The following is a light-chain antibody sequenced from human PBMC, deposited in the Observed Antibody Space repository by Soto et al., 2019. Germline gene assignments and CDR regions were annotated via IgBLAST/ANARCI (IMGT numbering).Light chain of an antibody. J-gene: IGLJ1*01. CDR1: SSDVGGYNY. Sequence: QSVLTQPASVSGSPGQSITISCTGTSSDVGGYNYVSWYQQHPGKAPKLMIYDVSNRPSGVSNRFSGSKSGNTASLTISGLQAEDEADYYCSSYTSSSTLVFRTGTKVT. CDR2: DVS. V-gene: IGLV2-14*01. CDR3: SSYTSSSTLV.